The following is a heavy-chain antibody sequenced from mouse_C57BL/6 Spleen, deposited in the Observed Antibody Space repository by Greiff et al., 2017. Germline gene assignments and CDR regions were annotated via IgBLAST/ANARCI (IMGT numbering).Heavy chain of an antibody. J-gene: IGHJ1*03. Sequence: VQLKESGGGLVKPGGSLKLSCAASGFTFSSYAMSWVRQTPEKRLEWVATISDGGSYTYYPDNVKGRFTISRDNAKNNLYLQMSHLKSEDTAMYYCAREDSTTVVDYWYFDVWGTGTTVTVSS. CDR2: ISDGGSYT. CDR1: GFTFSSYA. V-gene: IGHV5-4*01. D-gene: IGHD1-1*01. CDR3: AREDSTTVVDYWYFDV.